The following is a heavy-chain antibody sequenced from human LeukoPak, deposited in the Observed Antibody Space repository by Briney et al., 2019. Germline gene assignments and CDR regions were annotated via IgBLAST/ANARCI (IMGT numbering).Heavy chain of an antibody. CDR1: GGSISSYY. Sequence: PSETLSLTCTVSGGSISSYYWSWIRQPPGKGLEWIGYIYYSGSANCNPSLKSRVTISVDTSKNQFSLKLSSVTAADTAVYYCARYRDSGSPGPFDYWGQGTLVTVSS. J-gene: IGHJ4*02. V-gene: IGHV4-59*01. D-gene: IGHD1-26*01. CDR2: IYYSGSA. CDR3: ARYRDSGSPGPFDY.